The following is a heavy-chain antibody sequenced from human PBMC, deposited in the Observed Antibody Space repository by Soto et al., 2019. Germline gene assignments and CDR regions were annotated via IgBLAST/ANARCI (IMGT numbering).Heavy chain of an antibody. V-gene: IGHV3-30*03. CDR1: GFTFSSYG. D-gene: IGHD3-22*01. CDR2: ISYDGSNK. CDR3: ATDYYDSSGYPFDAFDI. J-gene: IGHJ3*02. Sequence: GGSLRLSCSASGFTFSSYGMHWVRQAPGKGLEWVAVISYDGSNKYYADSVKGRFTISRDNSKNTLYLQMNSLRAEDTAVYYCATDYYDSSGYPFDAFDIWGQGTMVTVSS.